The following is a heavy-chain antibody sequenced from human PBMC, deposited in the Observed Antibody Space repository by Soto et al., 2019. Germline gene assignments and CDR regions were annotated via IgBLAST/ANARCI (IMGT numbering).Heavy chain of an antibody. J-gene: IGHJ6*03. CDR1: GGSFSGYY. D-gene: IGHD6-6*01. CDR3: ARAASIAARNYYYYMDV. CDR2: INHSGST. V-gene: IGHV4-34*01. Sequence: SETLSLTCAVYGGSFSGYYWSCIRQPPGKGLEWIGEINHSGSTNYNPSLKSRVTISVDTSKNQFSLKLSSVTAADTAVYYCARAASIAARNYYYYMDVWGKGTTVTVSS.